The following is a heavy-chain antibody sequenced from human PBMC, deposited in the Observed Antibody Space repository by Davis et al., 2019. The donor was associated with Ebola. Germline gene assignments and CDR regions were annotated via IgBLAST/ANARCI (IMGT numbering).Heavy chain of an antibody. CDR1: GFTSSSYE. Sequence: PGGSLRLSCAASGFTSSSYEMNWVRQAPGKGLEWVSYISSSGSTTYYADSVKGRFTISRDNAKNSLYLQMNSLRAEDTAVYYCARDRRVAGPYYYYYYGMDVWGQGTTVTVSS. J-gene: IGHJ6*02. V-gene: IGHV3-48*03. D-gene: IGHD1-1*01. CDR3: ARDRRVAGPYYYYYYGMDV. CDR2: ISSSGSTT.